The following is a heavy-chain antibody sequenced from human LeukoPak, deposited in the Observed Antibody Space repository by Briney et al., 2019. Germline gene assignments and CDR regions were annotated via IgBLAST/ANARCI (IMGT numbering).Heavy chain of an antibody. J-gene: IGHJ4*02. V-gene: IGHV3-30-3*01. CDR2: ISYDGSNK. CDR3: AREIRRYYDFWSGYFDY. Sequence: GGSLRLSCAASGFTFSSYAMHWVRQAPGKGLEWVVVISYDGSNKYYADSVKGRFTISRDNSKNTLYLQMNSLRAEDTAVYYCAREIRRYYDFWSGYFDYWGQGTLVTVSS. D-gene: IGHD3-3*01. CDR1: GFTFSSYA.